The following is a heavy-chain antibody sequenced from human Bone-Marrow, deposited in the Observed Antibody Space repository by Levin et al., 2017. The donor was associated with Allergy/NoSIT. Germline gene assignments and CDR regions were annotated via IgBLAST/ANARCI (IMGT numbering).Heavy chain of an antibody. Sequence: SETLSLTCTASGGSISSTGYYWGWIRQPPGKGLEWIGSIYYTGSTYYNPSLKSRVTISVDTSKNQFSLNLTSVTAADTAVYYCAIRGSYSGLGSYFGAFDIWGQGTMVTVSS. D-gene: IGHD3-10*01. CDR1: GGSISSTGYY. CDR3: AIRGSYSGLGSYFGAFDI. J-gene: IGHJ3*02. V-gene: IGHV4-39*01. CDR2: IYYTGST.